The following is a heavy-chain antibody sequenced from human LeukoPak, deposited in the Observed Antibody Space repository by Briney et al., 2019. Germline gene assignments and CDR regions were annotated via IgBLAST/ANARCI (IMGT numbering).Heavy chain of an antibody. CDR1: GGSFSGYY. J-gene: IGHJ3*02. V-gene: IGHV4-34*01. CDR3: ARAPYYYGSGSYSAFDI. Sequence: SETLSLTCAVYGGSFSGYYWSWIRQPPGKGLEWIGEINHSGSTNYNPSLKSRVTISVDTSKNQFSLKLSSVTAADTAVYYCARAPYYYGSGSYSAFDIWGQGTMVTVSS. D-gene: IGHD3-10*01. CDR2: INHSGST.